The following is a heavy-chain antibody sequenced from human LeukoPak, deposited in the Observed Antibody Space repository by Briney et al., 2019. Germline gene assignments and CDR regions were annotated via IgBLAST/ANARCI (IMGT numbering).Heavy chain of an antibody. CDR1: GYTFTSYY. CDR3: ARSGDIQKAFDI. D-gene: IGHD5-12*01. CDR2: INPSGGST. Sequence: ASVKVSCKVSGYTFTSYYMHWVRQAPGQGLEWMGIINPSGGSTSYAQKFQGRVTMTRDMSTSTVYMELSSLRSEDTAVYYCARSGDIQKAFDIWGQGTMVTVSS. V-gene: IGHV1-46*01. J-gene: IGHJ3*02.